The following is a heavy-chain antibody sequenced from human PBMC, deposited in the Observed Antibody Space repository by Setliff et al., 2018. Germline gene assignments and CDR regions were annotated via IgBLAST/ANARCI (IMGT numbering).Heavy chain of an antibody. V-gene: IGHV1-3*01. Sequence: ASVKVPCKASGYTFTSYAIHWVRQAPGQRLEWMGWINACNGNTKYSQKFQGRVTITRDTSASTAYMKLSSLRSEDTAVYYCARKRDYNFWRGYYREFYLVYLGQGTLVNGSS. CDR2: INACNGNT. D-gene: IGHD3-3*01. CDR1: GYTFTSYA. J-gene: IGHJ4*02. CDR3: ARKRDYNFWRGYYREFYLVY.